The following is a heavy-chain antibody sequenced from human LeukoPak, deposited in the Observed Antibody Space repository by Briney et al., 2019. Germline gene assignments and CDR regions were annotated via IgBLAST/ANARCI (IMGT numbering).Heavy chain of an antibody. Sequence: PSETLSLTCTVSGGSPSSGGYYWSWIRQHPGKGLEWIVYIYYSGSTYYNPSLKSRVTISVDTSKNQFSLKLSSVTAADTAVYYCARELVSHYDFWSGYYYFDYWGQGTLVTVSS. J-gene: IGHJ4*02. CDR2: IYYSGST. CDR1: GGSPSSGGYY. V-gene: IGHV4-31*03. D-gene: IGHD3-3*01. CDR3: ARELVSHYDFWSGYYYFDY.